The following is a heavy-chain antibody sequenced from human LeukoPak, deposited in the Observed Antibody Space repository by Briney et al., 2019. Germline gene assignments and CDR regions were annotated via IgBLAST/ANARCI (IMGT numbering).Heavy chain of an antibody. J-gene: IGHJ4*02. Sequence: GSSVKVSCKASGGTFSSYAISWVRQAPGQGLEWMGRIIPILGIANYAQKFQGRVTITPDKSTSTAYMELSSLRSEDTAVYYCARLASHYGDPFDYWGQGTLVTVSS. CDR2: IIPILGIA. D-gene: IGHD4-17*01. CDR1: GGTFSSYA. CDR3: ARLASHYGDPFDY. V-gene: IGHV1-69*04.